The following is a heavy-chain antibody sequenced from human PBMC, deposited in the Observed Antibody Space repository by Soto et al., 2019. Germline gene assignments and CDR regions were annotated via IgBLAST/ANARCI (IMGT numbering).Heavy chain of an antibody. D-gene: IGHD1-26*01. Sequence: QVQLVESGGGVVQPGRSLRLSCAAFGFTFSSYGMHWVRQAPGKGLEWVAVIPSDGSTKYYADSVKGRFTISRDNSENTLSLQMNSLRAEDTAVYYCAKERIRSPFDYWGQGTLVTVSS. CDR3: AKERIRSPFDY. V-gene: IGHV3-30*18. CDR2: IPSDGSTK. CDR1: GFTFSSYG. J-gene: IGHJ4*01.